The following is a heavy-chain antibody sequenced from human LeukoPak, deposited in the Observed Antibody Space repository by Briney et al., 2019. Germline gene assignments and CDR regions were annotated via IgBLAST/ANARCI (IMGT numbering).Heavy chain of an antibody. CDR3: TRDRGAYNLYDY. V-gene: IGHV3-49*03. D-gene: IGHD1-1*01. Sequence: GGSLRLSCTASGFTFGDYAMSRIRQAPGKGLEWVGFIRSKANGETADYDASVKVRFTISRDDSKAIAYRQMNSLKTEDTAVYHCTRDRGAYNLYDYWGQGTLVTVSS. J-gene: IGHJ4*02. CDR2: IRSKANGETA. CDR1: GFTFGDYA.